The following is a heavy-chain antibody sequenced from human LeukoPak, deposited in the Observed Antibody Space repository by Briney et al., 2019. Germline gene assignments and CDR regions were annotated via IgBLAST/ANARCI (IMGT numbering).Heavy chain of an antibody. J-gene: IGHJ5*02. D-gene: IGHD3-3*01. Sequence: PGGSLRLSCAASGFTFSSYGMHWVGQAPGKGLEWVAVISYDGSNKYYADSVKGRFTISRDNSKNTLYLQMNSLRAEDTAVYYCAGDTYYDFWSGSHNWFDPWGQGTLVTVSS. V-gene: IGHV3-30*03. CDR2: ISYDGSNK. CDR3: AGDTYYDFWSGSHNWFDP. CDR1: GFTFSSYG.